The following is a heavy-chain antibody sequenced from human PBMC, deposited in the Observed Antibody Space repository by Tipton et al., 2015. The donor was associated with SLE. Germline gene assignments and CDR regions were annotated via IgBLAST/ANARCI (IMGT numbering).Heavy chain of an antibody. CDR2: ISSSGSTV. Sequence: GSLRLSCAASGFTFCAYEMNWVRQAPGKGLEWVSYISSSGSTVYYADSVKGQFTISRDNAKNSLYLQMSSLRAEDTAVYYCAREDFGEAFDIWGQGTMVTVSS. CDR3: AREDFGEAFDI. CDR1: GFTFCAYE. V-gene: IGHV3-48*03. J-gene: IGHJ3*02. D-gene: IGHD2/OR15-2a*01.